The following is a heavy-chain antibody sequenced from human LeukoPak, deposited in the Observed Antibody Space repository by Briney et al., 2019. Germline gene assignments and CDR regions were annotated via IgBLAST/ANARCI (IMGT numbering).Heavy chain of an antibody. CDR1: VGTCSSYA. CDR2: IIPIFGTA. D-gene: IGHD3-9*01. J-gene: IGHJ6*04. CDR3: AARFYDILTGNYYYGMDV. Sequence: SVKVSCKASVGTCSSYAISWVRQAPGQGLEWMGGIIPIFGTANYAQKFQGRVTITADKSTSTAYMELSSLRSEDTAVYYCAARFYDILTGNYYYGMDVWGKGTTVTVSS. V-gene: IGHV1-69*06.